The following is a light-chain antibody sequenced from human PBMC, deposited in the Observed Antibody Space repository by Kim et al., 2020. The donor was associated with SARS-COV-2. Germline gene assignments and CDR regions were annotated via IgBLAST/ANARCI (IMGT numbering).Light chain of an antibody. CDR1: NSGTYNR. Sequence: GQSMTSARAETNSGTYNRVSWYQQYPGKAPKLRICEGSKRPSGVSNRFSAAKSGNTASLTISGLQAEDEADYYCCSFARSTTLYVFGTGTKVTVL. CDR3: CSFARSTTLYV. J-gene: IGLJ1*01. V-gene: IGLV2-23*01. CDR2: EGS.